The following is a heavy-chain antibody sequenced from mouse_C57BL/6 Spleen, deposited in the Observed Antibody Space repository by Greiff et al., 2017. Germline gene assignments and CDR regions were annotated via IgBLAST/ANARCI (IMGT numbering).Heavy chain of an antibody. D-gene: IGHD2-1*01. V-gene: IGHV1-20*01. CDR1: GYSFTGYF. J-gene: IGHJ4*01. Sequence: VQLQQSGPELVKPGDSVKISCKASGYSFTGYFMNWVMQSHGKSLEWIGRINPYNGDTFYNQKFKGKATLTVDKSSSTAHMELRSLTSEDSAVYYCARLWYYVGYAMDYWGQETSVTVSS. CDR3: ARLWYYVGYAMDY. CDR2: INPYNGDT.